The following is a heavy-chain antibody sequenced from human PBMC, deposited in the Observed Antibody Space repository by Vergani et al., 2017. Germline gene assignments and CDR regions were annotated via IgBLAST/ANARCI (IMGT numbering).Heavy chain of an antibody. J-gene: IGHJ4*02. Sequence: QVQLQESGPGLVKPSETLSLTCTVSGGSISSYYWSWIRQPPGKGLEWIGYIYYSGSTNYNPALKRRVTISVDTSKKQFSLKLSSVTAADTAVYYCARGGGRWLQSGYWGQGTLVTVSS. CDR3: ARGGGRWLQSGY. D-gene: IGHD5-24*01. CDR1: GGSISSYY. CDR2: IYYSGST. V-gene: IGHV4-59*01.